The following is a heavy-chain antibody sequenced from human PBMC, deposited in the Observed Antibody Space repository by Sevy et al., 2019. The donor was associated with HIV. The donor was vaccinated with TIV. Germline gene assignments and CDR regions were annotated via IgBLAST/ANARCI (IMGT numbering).Heavy chain of an antibody. CDR1: GFTFSSYA. Sequence: GGSLRLSCAASGFTFSSYAMHWVRQAPGKGLEWVAVISYDGSNKYYADSVKGRFTISRDNSKNTLYLQMNSLRAEDTAVYYCARVLYLAAAGSGAFDIWGQGTMVTVSS. CDR2: ISYDGSNK. CDR3: ARVLYLAAAGSGAFDI. J-gene: IGHJ3*02. D-gene: IGHD6-13*01. V-gene: IGHV3-30*04.